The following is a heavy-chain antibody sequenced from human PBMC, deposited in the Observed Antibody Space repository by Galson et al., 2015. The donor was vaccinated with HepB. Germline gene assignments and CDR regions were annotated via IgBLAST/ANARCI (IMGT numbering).Heavy chain of an antibody. CDR3: ARDRDYRFDY. J-gene: IGHJ4*02. CDR1: GYTFTING. V-gene: IGHV1-18*04. D-gene: IGHD4/OR15-4a*01. CDR2: ISDNSGDT. Sequence: SVKVSCKASGYTFTINGISWVRQAPGKGLEWMGWISDNSGDTKYAQKLQGRVTMTRDTSTSTAYLELRSLRSDDTAAYCCARDRDYRFDYWGQGTLVTVSS.